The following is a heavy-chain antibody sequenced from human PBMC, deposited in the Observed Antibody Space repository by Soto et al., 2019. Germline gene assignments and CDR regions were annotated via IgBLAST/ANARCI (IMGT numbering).Heavy chain of an antibody. J-gene: IGHJ6*02. CDR2: ISGYNGNT. V-gene: IGHV1-18*01. D-gene: IGHD3-16*01. CDR3: ARAHYGHYYYGMAV. Sequence: ASVKVSCKASGYSFTSYGISWVRQAPGQGLEWMGWISGYNGNTNYAQRLQGRVTLTTDTSTSTAYMELMSLRSDDTAVYYCARAHYGHYYYGMAVWGQGTTVTVSS. CDR1: GYSFTSYG.